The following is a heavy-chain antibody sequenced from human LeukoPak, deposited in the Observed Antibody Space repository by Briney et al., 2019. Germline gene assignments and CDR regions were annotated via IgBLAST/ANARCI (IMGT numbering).Heavy chain of an antibody. D-gene: IGHD3-22*01. CDR3: ARDYDSSGYYGN. CDR2: IYHSGST. Sequence: PSETLSLTCTVSGGSITSYYWSWIRQPPAKGLEWIGYIYHSGSTNYNPSLKSRVTISVDTSKNQFSLKLSSVTAADSAVYYCARDYDSSGYYGNWGQGTLVTVSS. V-gene: IGHV4-59*01. CDR1: GGSITSYY. J-gene: IGHJ4*02.